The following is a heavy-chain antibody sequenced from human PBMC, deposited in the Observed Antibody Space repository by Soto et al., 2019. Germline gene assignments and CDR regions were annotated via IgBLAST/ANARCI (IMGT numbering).Heavy chain of an antibody. CDR1: GFTFSSYA. D-gene: IGHD2-2*01. Sequence: PGGSLRLSCAASGFTFSSYAMSWVRQAPGKGLEWVSAISGSGGSTYYADSVKGRFTISRDNSKNTLYLQMNSLRAEDTAVYYCAKARVVPAAMIAPYYMDVWGQGTTVTVSS. CDR2: ISGSGGST. CDR3: AKARVVPAAMIAPYYMDV. J-gene: IGHJ6*03. V-gene: IGHV3-23*01.